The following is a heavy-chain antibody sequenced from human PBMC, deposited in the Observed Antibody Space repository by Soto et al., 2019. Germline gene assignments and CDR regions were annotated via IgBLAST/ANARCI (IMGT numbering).Heavy chain of an antibody. CDR1: GFTFSGSA. D-gene: IGHD2-21*01. CDR2: IRSEANSYAT. V-gene: IGHV3-73*01. Sequence: GGSLRLSCAASGFTFSGSAMHWVRQASGKGLEWVGRIRSEANSYATAYAASVKGRFTISRDDSKNTAYLQMNSLKTEDTAVYYCTRLRILFGFDPWGQGTLVTVSS. J-gene: IGHJ5*02. CDR3: TRLRILFGFDP.